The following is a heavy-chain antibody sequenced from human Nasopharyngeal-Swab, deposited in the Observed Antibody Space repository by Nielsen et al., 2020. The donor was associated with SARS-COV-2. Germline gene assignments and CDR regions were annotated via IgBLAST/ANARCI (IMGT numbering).Heavy chain of an antibody. CDR2: INPNSGDT. CDR3: ARKEATAMEELYYYGMDV. CDR1: GYTFTSYY. D-gene: IGHD5-18*01. Sequence: ASVKVSCKASGYTFTSYYMHWVRQAPGQGLEWMGWINPNSGDTKYAQNFQGRVTMTRDTSISTAYMELSRLRSDDTAVYYCARKEATAMEELYYYGMDVWGQGTTVTVSS. J-gene: IGHJ6*02. V-gene: IGHV1-2*02.